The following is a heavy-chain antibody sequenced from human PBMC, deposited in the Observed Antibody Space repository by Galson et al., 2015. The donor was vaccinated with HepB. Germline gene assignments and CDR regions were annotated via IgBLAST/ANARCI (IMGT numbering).Heavy chain of an antibody. J-gene: IGHJ4*02. CDR3: ARDSGRVGGGDFDY. CDR2: ISPYNDNT. Sequence: SVKVSCKASGYTFISNGITWVRQAPGQGPEWVGWISPYNDNTNHAQNFRGRVTMSTDTSTSTAYMELRSLRSDDTAVYYCARDSGRVGGGDFDYWGQGTLVTVSS. CDR1: GYTFISNG. D-gene: IGHD3-10*01. V-gene: IGHV1-18*01.